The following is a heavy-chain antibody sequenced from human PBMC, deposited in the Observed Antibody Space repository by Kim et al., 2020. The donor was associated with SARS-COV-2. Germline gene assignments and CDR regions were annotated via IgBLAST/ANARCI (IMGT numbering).Heavy chain of an antibody. J-gene: IGHJ4*02. CDR2: IYSGGST. Sequence: GGSLRLSCAASGFTVSSNYMSWVRQAPGKGLEWVSLIYSGGSTYYADSVKGRFTISRDNSKNTLYLQMNSLRAEDTAVYYCARDMAAAGRDYWGQGTLVTVSS. CDR1: GFTVSSNY. D-gene: IGHD6-13*01. V-gene: IGHV3-53*01. CDR3: ARDMAAAGRDY.